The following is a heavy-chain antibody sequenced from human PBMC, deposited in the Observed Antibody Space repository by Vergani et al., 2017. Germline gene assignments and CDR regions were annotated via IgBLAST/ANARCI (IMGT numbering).Heavy chain of an antibody. V-gene: IGHV1-18*01. Sequence: QVQLVQSGAEVKKPGASVKVSCKASGYTFTSYGISWVRQAPGQGLEWMGWISAYNGNTNYAQKLQGRVTMTTDTSTSTAYMELRSLRSDDTAVYYCARDTPRPPGNWGSVAGYMDVWGKGTTVTVSS. CDR3: ARDTPRPPGNWGSVAGYMDV. J-gene: IGHJ6*03. D-gene: IGHD7-27*01. CDR2: ISAYNGNT. CDR1: GYTFTSYG.